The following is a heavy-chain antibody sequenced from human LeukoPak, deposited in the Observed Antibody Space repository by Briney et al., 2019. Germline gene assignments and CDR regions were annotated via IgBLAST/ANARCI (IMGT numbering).Heavy chain of an antibody. CDR3: ARRRYWSLLGAFDI. CDR2: INHSGST. D-gene: IGHD2-15*01. CDR1: GGSFSGYY. J-gene: IGHJ3*02. V-gene: IGHV4-34*01. Sequence: SETLSLTCAVYGGSFSGYYWSWIRQPPGKGLEWIGEINHSGSTNYNPSLKSRVTISVDTSKNQFSLKLSSVTAADTAVYYCARRRYWSLLGAFDIWGQGTMVTVSS.